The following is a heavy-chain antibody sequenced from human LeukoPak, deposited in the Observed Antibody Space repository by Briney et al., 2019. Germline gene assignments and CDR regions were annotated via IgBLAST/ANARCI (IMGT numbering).Heavy chain of an antibody. D-gene: IGHD6-6*01. CDR1: GYTFTSYG. CDR3: ARSGTPEYSSYFDY. CDR2: ISAYNGNT. V-gene: IGHV1-18*01. Sequence: GASVKVSCKASGYTFTSYGISWVRQAPGQGLEWMGWISAYNGNTNYAQKFQGRVTITADESTSTAYMELSSLRSEDTAVYYCARSGTPEYSSYFDYWGQGTLVTVSS. J-gene: IGHJ4*02.